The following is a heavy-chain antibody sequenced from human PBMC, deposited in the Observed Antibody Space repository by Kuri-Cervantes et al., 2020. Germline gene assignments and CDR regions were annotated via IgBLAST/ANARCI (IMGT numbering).Heavy chain of an antibody. D-gene: IGHD2-2*01. CDR1: GGSISSSSYY. J-gene: IGHJ4*02. CDR2: IYYSGST. CDR3: ARGVPAAMRVRLHYFDY. Sequence: ESLKISCTVSGGSISSSSYYWGWIRQPPGKGLEWIGSIYYSGSTYYNPSLKSRVTISVDTSKNQFSLKLSSVTAADTAVYYCARGVPAAMRVRLHYFDYWGQGTLVTVSS. V-gene: IGHV4-39*07.